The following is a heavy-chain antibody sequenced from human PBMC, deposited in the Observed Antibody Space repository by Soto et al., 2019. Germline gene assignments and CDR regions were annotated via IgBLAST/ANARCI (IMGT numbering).Heavy chain of an antibody. CDR1: GGTFSSYA. Sequence: ASVKVSCKASGGTFSSYAISWVRQAPGQGLEWMGGIIPILGTANYAQKFQGRVTITADESTSTAYMELSSLRSEDTAVYYCASVGVRGVKSYYYYGMDVWGQGTTVTISS. D-gene: IGHD3-10*01. V-gene: IGHV1-69*13. CDR2: IIPILGTA. CDR3: ASVGVRGVKSYYYYGMDV. J-gene: IGHJ6*02.